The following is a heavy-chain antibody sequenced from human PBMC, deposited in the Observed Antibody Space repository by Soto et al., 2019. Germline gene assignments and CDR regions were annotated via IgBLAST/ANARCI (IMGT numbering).Heavy chain of an antibody. CDR2: ISSSDTII. CDR1: GFTFSDYY. CDR3: ARDLGYYDSSGYFDY. V-gene: IGHV3-11*01. J-gene: IGHJ4*02. D-gene: IGHD3-22*01. Sequence: LRLSCSASGFTFSDYYMSWIRQAPGKGLEWVSYISSSDTIISYADSVKGRFTISRDNAKNSLYLQMNSLRAEDTAVYYCARDLGYYDSSGYFDYWGQGTLVTVSS.